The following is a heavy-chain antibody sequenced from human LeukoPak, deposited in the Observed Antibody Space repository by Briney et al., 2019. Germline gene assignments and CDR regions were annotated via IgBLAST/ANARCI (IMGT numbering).Heavy chain of an antibody. CDR2: ISWNSGSI. CDR1: GFTFDDYA. Sequence: GGSLRLSCAASGFTFDDYAMHWVRQAPGEGLEWGSGISWNSGSIGYADSVKGRFTISRDNAKNSLYLEMNSLRAEDAALYYCAKDRDDILTGYYISWGQGTLVTVSS. J-gene: IGHJ5*02. D-gene: IGHD3-9*01. V-gene: IGHV3-9*01. CDR3: AKDRDDILTGYYIS.